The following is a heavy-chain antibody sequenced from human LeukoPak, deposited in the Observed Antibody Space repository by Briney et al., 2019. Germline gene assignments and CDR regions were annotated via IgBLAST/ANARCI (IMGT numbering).Heavy chain of an antibody. J-gene: IGHJ6*04. CDR2: IIGGAGGT. CDR1: GFTFSSYG. Sequence: GGSLRLSCAASGFTFSSYGMSWVRQAPGKGLEWVSGIIGGAGGTYYADSVKGRFTISSDNAENSLYLLLNSLRVEDTAVYYCAELGITMIGGVWGKGTTVTISS. D-gene: IGHD3-10*02. V-gene: IGHV3-23*01. CDR3: AELGITMIGGV.